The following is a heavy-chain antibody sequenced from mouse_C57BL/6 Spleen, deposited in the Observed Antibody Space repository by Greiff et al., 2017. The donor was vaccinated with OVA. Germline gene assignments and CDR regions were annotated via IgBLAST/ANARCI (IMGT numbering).Heavy chain of an antibody. V-gene: IGHV1-82*01. CDR2: IYPGDGDT. J-gene: IGHJ2*01. Sequence: QLQQSGPELVKPGASVKISCKASGYAFSSSWMNWVKQRPGKGLEWIGRIYPGDGDTNYNGKFKGKATLTADKSSSTAYMQLSSLTSEDSAVYFCARWIYYDYDYWGQGTTLTVSS. CDR1: GYAFSSSW. D-gene: IGHD2-4*01. CDR3: ARWIYYDYDY.